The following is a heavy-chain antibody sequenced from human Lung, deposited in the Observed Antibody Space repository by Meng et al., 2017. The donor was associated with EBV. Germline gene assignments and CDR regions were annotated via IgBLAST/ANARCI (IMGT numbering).Heavy chain of an antibody. J-gene: IGHJ4*02. V-gene: IGHV4-31*03. CDR2: IYYSGSA. CDR3: ARGPSGSYYPSFDY. D-gene: IGHD1-26*01. CDR1: GGSISSGGYY. Sequence: QGQLQESGPGLVKPSQTLPLPCTVSGGSISSGGYYWSWIRQRPGKGLEWIGNIYYSGSAYYNPSLKSRVTISVDTSKNHFSLKLSSVTAADTAVYYCARGPSGSYYPSFDYWGQGTLVTVSS.